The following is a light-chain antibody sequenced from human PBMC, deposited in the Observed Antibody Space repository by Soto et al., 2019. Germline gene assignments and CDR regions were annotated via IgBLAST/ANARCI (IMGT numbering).Light chain of an antibody. J-gene: IGLJ3*02. Sequence: QSVLTQPHSASGTPGQRVIISCSGRSSNIGSNYVYWFQHLPGTAPKLLIYANDQRPSGVPDRFSGSKSGTSASLAISGLRSEDEADYYCAAWDDSLGGSWVFGGGTKLTVL. CDR3: AAWDDSLGGSWV. CDR1: SSNIGSNY. CDR2: AND. V-gene: IGLV1-47*02.